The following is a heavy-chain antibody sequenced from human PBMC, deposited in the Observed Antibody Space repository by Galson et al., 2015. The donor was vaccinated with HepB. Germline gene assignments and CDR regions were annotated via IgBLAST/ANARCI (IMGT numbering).Heavy chain of an antibody. Sequence: SCKASGYTFTSYGISWVRQAPGQGLEWMGWISAYNGNTNYAQKLQGRVTMTTDTSTSTAYMELRSLRSDDTAVYYCAVVDCSSTSCYPPVDYYGMDVWGQGTTVTVSS. V-gene: IGHV1-18*01. D-gene: IGHD2-2*01. CDR2: ISAYNGNT. J-gene: IGHJ6*02. CDR1: GYTFTSYG. CDR3: AVVDCSSTSCYPPVDYYGMDV.